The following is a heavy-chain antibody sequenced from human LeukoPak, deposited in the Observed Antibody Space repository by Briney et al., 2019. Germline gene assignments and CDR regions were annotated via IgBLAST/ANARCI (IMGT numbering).Heavy chain of an antibody. J-gene: IGHJ4*02. D-gene: IGHD2-15*01. CDR1: GFPFSNYW. CDR3: ARDRCSGGNCYSDFDY. CDR2: INSDGSST. V-gene: IGHV3-74*01. Sequence: GGSLRLSCAASGFPFSNYWMHWVRQAPGKGLVWVSRINSDGSSTSYADSVKGRFTISRDNAKNTMYLQINSLRAEDTAVYYCARDRCSGGNCYSDFDYWGQGTLVTVSS.